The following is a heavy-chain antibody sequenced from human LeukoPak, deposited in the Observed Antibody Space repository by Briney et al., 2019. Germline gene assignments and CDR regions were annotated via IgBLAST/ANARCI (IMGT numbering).Heavy chain of an antibody. Sequence: SELLSLTCTVSGGSISSYYWSWFRQPPGKGLEWIGYIYYSGSTSYNPSLKSRVSISVDTSKNQFSLKLTSVTAADTAMYYCARPSRDGYVDAFDIWGQGTMVTVSS. J-gene: IGHJ3*02. D-gene: IGHD5-24*01. V-gene: IGHV4-59*08. CDR3: ARPSRDGYVDAFDI. CDR2: IYYSGST. CDR1: GGSISSYY.